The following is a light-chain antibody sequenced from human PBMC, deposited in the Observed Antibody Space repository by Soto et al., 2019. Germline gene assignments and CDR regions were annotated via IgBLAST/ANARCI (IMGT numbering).Light chain of an antibody. V-gene: IGKV3-20*01. Sequence: EIVLTQSPGTLSLSPGERATLSCRASQSVSSSYLAWYQQKPGQAPRLLIYDASRATGIPDRFSGSGSGTDFTLTITRLEPEDFAVYYRQHYGTSALFGPGTKVDI. CDR2: DAS. CDR1: QSVSSSY. J-gene: IGKJ3*01. CDR3: QHYGTSAL.